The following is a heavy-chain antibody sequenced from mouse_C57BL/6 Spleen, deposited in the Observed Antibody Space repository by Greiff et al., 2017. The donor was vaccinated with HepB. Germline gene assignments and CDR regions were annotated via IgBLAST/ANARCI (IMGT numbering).Heavy chain of an antibody. CDR3: ARGYYGNYVNYAMDY. Sequence: QFQLQQPGAELVMPGASVKLSCKASGYTFTSYWMHWVKQRPGQGLEWIGEIDPSDSYTNYNQKFKGKSTLTVDKSSSTAYMQLSSLTSEDSAVYYCARGYYGNYVNYAMDYWGQGTSVTVSS. J-gene: IGHJ4*01. CDR1: GYTFTSYW. CDR2: IDPSDSYT. D-gene: IGHD2-1*01. V-gene: IGHV1-69*01.